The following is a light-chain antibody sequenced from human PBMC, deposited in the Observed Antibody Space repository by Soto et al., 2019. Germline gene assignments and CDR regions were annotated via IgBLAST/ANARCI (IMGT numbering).Light chain of an antibody. Sequence: QSALTQPASVSGSPGQSITISCTGTRRDVGGYTYVSWYQLHPGKAPKLMIYDVSNRPSGVYNRFSGSKSGNTASLTISGRQADDEADYYCLSYTSSIPVLVFGGWTKVTVL. CDR1: RRDVGGYTY. V-gene: IGLV2-14*01. CDR2: DVS. J-gene: IGLJ2*01. CDR3: LSYTSSIPVLV.